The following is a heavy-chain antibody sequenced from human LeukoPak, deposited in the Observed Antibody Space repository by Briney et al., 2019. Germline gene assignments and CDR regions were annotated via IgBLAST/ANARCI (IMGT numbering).Heavy chain of an antibody. Sequence: GGSLRLSCAASGFTFTSYGLSWVRQTPGKGLEWVGRIKAKAHGGTIEYAAPVKGRFTISRDNSKNTLYLQMNSLRAEDTAVYYCARMWIQLWFDYWGQGTLVTVSS. CDR1: GFTFTSYG. D-gene: IGHD5-18*01. J-gene: IGHJ4*02. V-gene: IGHV3-15*01. CDR2: IKAKAHGGTI. CDR3: ARMWIQLWFDY.